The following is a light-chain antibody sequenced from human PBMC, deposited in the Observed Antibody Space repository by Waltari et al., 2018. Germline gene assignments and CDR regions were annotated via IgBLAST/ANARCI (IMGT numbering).Light chain of an antibody. CDR3: MQGSHWPWT. V-gene: IGKV2-30*01. Sequence: DAMTPPPLSLPVTLVQPASISCRSSQSLVSCDGNTYLNWFQQRPGHSPRRLLYRVSNRDCGVPDRFSGSGSGTDFRVGISRVEAEDVGVEYCMQGSHWPWTFGGGTKVEIE. CDR1: QSLVSCDGNTY. J-gene: IGKJ1*01. CDR2: RVS.